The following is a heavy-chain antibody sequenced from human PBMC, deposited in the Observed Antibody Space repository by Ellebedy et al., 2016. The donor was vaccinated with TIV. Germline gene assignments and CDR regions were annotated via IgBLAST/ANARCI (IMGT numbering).Heavy chain of an antibody. CDR3: AKGSFPFGDKSERIYSFQY. V-gene: IGHV3-53*04. Sequence: GASLKISCTASGFIVSTNHMSWVRQAPGKGLEWVGGYTNYADSVKGRFTISTHNSRNTLYLQMTNLRTEDTAVYYCAKGSFPFGDKSERIYSFQYWGQGTLVTVSS. CDR2: GYT. J-gene: IGHJ4*02. D-gene: IGHD3-10*01. CDR1: GFIVSTNH.